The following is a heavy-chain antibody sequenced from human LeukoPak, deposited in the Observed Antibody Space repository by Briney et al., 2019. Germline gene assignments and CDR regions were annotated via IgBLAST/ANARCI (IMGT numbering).Heavy chain of an antibody. Sequence: ASVKVSCKASGGTFSSYAISWVRQAPGQGLEWMGGIIPIFGTANYAQKFQGRVTITADESTRTAYMELSSLRSEDTAVYYCARVPGYSYDPPFDYWGQGTLVTVSS. V-gene: IGHV1-69*01. J-gene: IGHJ4*02. CDR3: ARVPGYSYDPPFDY. D-gene: IGHD5-18*01. CDR2: IIPIFGTA. CDR1: GGTFSSYA.